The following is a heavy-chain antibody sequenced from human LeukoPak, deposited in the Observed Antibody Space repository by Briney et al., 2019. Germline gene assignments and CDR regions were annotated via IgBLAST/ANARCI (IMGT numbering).Heavy chain of an antibody. J-gene: IGHJ4*02. Sequence: PGGSLRLSCAASGFTFSSYWMSWVRQAPGKGLEWVANIKQDGSEKYYVDSVKGRFTISRDNAKNSLYLQMNSLRAEDTAVYYCARSVAYNWNYGGYFDYWGQGTLVTVSS. V-gene: IGHV3-7*01. CDR2: IKQDGSEK. CDR3: ARSVAYNWNYGGYFDY. D-gene: IGHD1-7*01. CDR1: GFTFSSYW.